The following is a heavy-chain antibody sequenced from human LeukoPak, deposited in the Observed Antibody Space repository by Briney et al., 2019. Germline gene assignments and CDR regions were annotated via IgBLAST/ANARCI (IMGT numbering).Heavy chain of an antibody. J-gene: IGHJ5*02. CDR1: GYSISSGYY. V-gene: IGHV4-38-2*02. D-gene: IGHD6-19*01. CDR3: AREGYSGGWYRVDP. Sequence: SETLSLTCTVSGYSISSGYYWGWIRQPPGKGLEWIGSIYHSGSTYYNPSLKSRVTISVDTSKNQFSLKLRSVTAADTAVYYCAREGYSGGWYRVDPWGQGTLVTVSS. CDR2: IYHSGST.